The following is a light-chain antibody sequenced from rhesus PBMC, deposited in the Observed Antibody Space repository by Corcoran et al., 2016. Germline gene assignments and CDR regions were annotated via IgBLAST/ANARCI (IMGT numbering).Light chain of an antibody. V-gene: IGLV2-32*01. CDR2: EVS. CDR1: SSDIDGYKY. J-gene: IGLJ1*01. Sequence: QAALTQPRSVSGSPGQSVTISCTGTSSDIDGYKYVSWYQQHPGSPPKLMIYEVSQRPSGVSARFSASKSGNTATLPLSGLQAEDEADYYFCSFAGTYTFIVGGGTRLTVL. CDR3: CSFAGTYTFI.